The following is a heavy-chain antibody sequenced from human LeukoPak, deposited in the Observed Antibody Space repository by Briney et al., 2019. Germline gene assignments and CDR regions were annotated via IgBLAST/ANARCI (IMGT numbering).Heavy chain of an antibody. J-gene: IGHJ4*02. V-gene: IGHV3-30*18. Sequence: GGSLRLSCAASGFTSSSYGMHWVRQAPGKGLEWVAVISYDGSNKYYADSVKGRFTISRDNSKNTLYLQMNSLRAEDTAVYYSAKDLVPPAFAYWGQEPLVTVSS. CDR3: AKDLVPPAFAY. D-gene: IGHD2-2*01. CDR2: ISYDGSNK. CDR1: GFTSSSYG.